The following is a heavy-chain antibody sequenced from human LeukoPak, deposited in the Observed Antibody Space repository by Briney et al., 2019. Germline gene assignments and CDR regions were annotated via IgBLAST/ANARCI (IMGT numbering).Heavy chain of an antibody. V-gene: IGHV1-2*02. Sequence: ASVKVSCKTSGYVFTAYYIHWVRQAPGQGLEWLGFVKPDTGATNSAQQLQGRVSMTSDASVTTAYMELSGLTSDDTALYFCARDRPTLLTSLRGIATAPDHWGQGTLVTVSS. J-gene: IGHJ5*02. CDR2: VKPDTGAT. CDR3: ARDRPTLLTSLRGIATAPDH. CDR1: GYVFTAYY. D-gene: IGHD3-10*01.